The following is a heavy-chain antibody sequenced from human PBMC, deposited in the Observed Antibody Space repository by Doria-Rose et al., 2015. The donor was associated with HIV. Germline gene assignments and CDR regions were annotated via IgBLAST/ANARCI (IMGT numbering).Heavy chain of an antibody. V-gene: IGHV4-31*02. Sequence: MGLEWIGYIYYSGSTYYNPSLRSRVTISVDTSKNQFSLKLSSVTAADTAVYYCARGYEKLVLDYWGQGTLVTVSS. J-gene: IGHJ4*02. D-gene: IGHD6-13*01. CDR2: IYYSGST. CDR3: ARGYEKLVLDY.